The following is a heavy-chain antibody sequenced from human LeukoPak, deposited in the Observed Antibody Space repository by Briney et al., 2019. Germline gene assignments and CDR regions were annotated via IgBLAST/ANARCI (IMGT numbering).Heavy chain of an antibody. CDR1: GGSISSSSYS. J-gene: IGHJ4*02. D-gene: IGHD3-22*01. V-gene: IGHV4-39*01. Sequence: SETLSLTCTVSGGSISSSSYSWGWIRQPPVKGLEGIGRIYYNGSTYYNSSPKNRFTISVDTSKNQFSLKLSSVTAADKAVYYCARHGVTMIVVAPAHFDYWGQGTLVTVSS. CDR3: ARHGVTMIVVAPAHFDY. CDR2: IYYNGST.